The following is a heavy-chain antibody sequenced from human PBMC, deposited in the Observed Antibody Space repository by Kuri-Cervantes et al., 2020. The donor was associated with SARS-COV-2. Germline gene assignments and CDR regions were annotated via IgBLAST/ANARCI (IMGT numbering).Heavy chain of an antibody. Sequence: SETLSLTCAVSGYSISSGYYWGWIRQPPGKGLEWIGSIYHSGSTNYNPSLKSRVTISVDTSKNQFSLKLSSVTAADTAVYYCARRSGYCSSTSCYFFDYWGQGTLVTVSS. D-gene: IGHD2-2*01. V-gene: IGHV4-38-2*01. CDR2: IYHSGST. J-gene: IGHJ4*02. CDR3: ARRSGYCSSTSCYFFDY. CDR1: GYSISSGYY.